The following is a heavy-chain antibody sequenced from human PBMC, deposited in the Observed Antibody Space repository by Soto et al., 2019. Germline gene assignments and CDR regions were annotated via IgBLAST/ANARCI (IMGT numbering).Heavy chain of an antibody. CDR1: GFTFSSYG. CDR3: AREVFWSGYYDY. D-gene: IGHD3-3*01. CDR2: IWYDGSNK. J-gene: IGHJ4*02. Sequence: PGRSMRVSCAASGFTFSSYGMHWVRQAPGKGLAWVAVIWYDGSNKYYADSVKGRFTISRDNSKNTLYLQMNSLRAEDTAVYYCAREVFWSGYYDYWGQGTLVTVSS. V-gene: IGHV3-33*08.